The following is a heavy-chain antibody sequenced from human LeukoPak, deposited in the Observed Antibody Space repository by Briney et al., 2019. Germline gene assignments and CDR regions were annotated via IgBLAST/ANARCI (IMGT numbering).Heavy chain of an antibody. Sequence: GRSLRLSCAASGFTFSSYGMHWVRQAPGKGLEWVAVISYDGSNKYYADSVKGRFTISRDNSENTLYLQMNSLRAEDTAVYYCASSGELHFDYWGQGTLVTVSS. CDR1: GFTFSSYG. D-gene: IGHD1-26*01. V-gene: IGHV3-30*03. J-gene: IGHJ4*02. CDR2: ISYDGSNK. CDR3: ASSGELHFDY.